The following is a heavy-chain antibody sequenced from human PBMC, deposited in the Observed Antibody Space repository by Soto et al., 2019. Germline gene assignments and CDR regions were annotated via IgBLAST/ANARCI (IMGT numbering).Heavy chain of an antibody. CDR3: TKDGVAGYGMDV. CDR2: ISYNGNNK. CDR1: GFTFTS. J-gene: IGHJ6*02. Sequence: QVQLVESGGGVVKPGRSLTLSCAVSGFTFTSMHWVRQAPGQGLEWVAIISYNGNNKYYLYSVKGRFSISRDNCKNTLYLEMNSLIGEETAVYYCTKDGVAGYGMDVWGQGATVTVFS. V-gene: IGHV3-30*18. D-gene: IGHD6-19*01.